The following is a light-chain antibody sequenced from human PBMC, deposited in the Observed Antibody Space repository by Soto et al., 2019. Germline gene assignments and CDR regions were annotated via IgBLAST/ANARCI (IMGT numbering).Light chain of an antibody. V-gene: IGKV3-15*01. Sequence: EIVMTQSSATLSVSPGERATLSCRASQSVSSNLAWYQQKPGQAPRLLIYGASTRATGIPARFSGSGSGTEFTLTISSLQYEDFAVYYCQQYNKWPLTFGGGTKVDIK. J-gene: IGKJ4*01. CDR1: QSVSSN. CDR3: QQYNKWPLT. CDR2: GAS.